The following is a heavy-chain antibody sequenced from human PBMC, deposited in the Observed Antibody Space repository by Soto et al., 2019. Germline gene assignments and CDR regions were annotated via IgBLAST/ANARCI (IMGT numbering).Heavy chain of an antibody. CDR1: GGSISSGGYY. CDR2: IYYSGST. J-gene: IGHJ4*02. CDR3: AGIYSGSPGGTLRY. Sequence: SETLSLTCTVSGGSISSGGYYWSWIRQHPGKGLEWIGYIYYSGSTYYNPSLKSRVTISVDTSKNQFSLKLSSVTAADTAVYYCAGIYSGSPGGTLRYWGQGTRVTVSS. D-gene: IGHD1-26*01. V-gene: IGHV4-31*03.